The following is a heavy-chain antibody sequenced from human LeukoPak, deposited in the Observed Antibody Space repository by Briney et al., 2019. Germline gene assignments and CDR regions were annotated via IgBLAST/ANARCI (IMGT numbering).Heavy chain of an antibody. J-gene: IGHJ3*02. CDR3: AREPPPPQYCSGGSCYSDAFDI. Sequence: ASVKVSCKASGYTFTSYDINWVRQATGQGLEWMGWMNPNSGNTGYARKFQGRVTMTRNTSISTAYMELSSLRSEDTAVYYCAREPPPPQYCSGGSCYSDAFDIWGQGTMVTVSS. CDR2: MNPNSGNT. CDR1: GYTFTSYD. V-gene: IGHV1-8*01. D-gene: IGHD2-15*01.